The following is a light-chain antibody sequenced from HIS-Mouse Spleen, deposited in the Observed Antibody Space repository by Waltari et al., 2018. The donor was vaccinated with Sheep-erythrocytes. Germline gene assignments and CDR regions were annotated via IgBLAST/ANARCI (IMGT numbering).Light chain of an antibody. J-gene: IGLJ3*02. CDR2: QDS. Sequence: SYELTHPPSVSVSPGQTASITCSGYKLGDKYACWYQQKPGQSPVLVIYQDSKRPSGIPERFSGSNSGNTATLTISGTQAMDEADYYCQAWDSSTAWVFGGGTKLTVL. CDR1: KLGDKY. CDR3: QAWDSSTAWV. V-gene: IGLV3-1*01.